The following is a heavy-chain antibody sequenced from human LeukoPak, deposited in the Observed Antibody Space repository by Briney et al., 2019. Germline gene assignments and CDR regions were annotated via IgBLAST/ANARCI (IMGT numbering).Heavy chain of an antibody. V-gene: IGHV4-59*11. CDR2: IHSNGGT. D-gene: IGHD3-10*01. J-gene: IGHJ4*02. CDR3: ARHLGGNFGSGTHFVY. Sequence: PSETLSLTCTVSGGSLDGQYWSWIRQPPGKGLEWIGYIHSNGGTKYNPSLQSQFTISVDTSKNQFSLKLDSVTAADTAVYYCARHLGGNFGSGTHFVYWGQGTLVTVSS. CDR1: GGSLDGQY.